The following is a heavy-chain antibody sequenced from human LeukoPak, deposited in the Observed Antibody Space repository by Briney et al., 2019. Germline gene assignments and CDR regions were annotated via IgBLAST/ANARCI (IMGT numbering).Heavy chain of an antibody. CDR2: IRGSGDTT. V-gene: IGHV3-23*01. CDR3: AKDSAYNSRWYSSFDH. D-gene: IGHD6-13*01. J-gene: IGHJ4*02. Sequence: GGSLRLSCAASGFIFSSYAMSWVRQAPGRGLEWVSPIRGSGDTTYYADSVKGRFTISRDNSKNTLYLQMNSLRAEDTAVYYCAKDSAYNSRWYSSFDHWGQGTLVTVSS. CDR1: GFIFSSYA.